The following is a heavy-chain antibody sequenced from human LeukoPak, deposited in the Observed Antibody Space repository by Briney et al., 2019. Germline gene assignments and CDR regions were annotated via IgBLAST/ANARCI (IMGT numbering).Heavy chain of an antibody. V-gene: IGHV3-7*01. J-gene: IGHJ4*02. CDR2: IKPDGSGK. CDR3: SSQPAVLDLDC. D-gene: IGHD6-19*01. Sequence: GSLGLSCGGSGFGFCWYWMTWVRQAPGEGLEWVANIKPDGSGKNYVDSVKGRFTISRDNAKNSLYLQMKGLRVEDTAVYYCSSQPAVLDLDCWGQGALVTVSS. CDR1: GFGFCWYW.